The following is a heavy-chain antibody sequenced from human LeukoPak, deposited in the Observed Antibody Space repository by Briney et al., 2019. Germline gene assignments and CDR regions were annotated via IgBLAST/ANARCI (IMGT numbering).Heavy chain of an antibody. Sequence: GRSLRLSCAASGFTFSSYGRHWVRQAPGKGLEWVAVIWYDGSNKYYADSVKGRFTISRDNSKNTLYLQMNSLRAEDTAVYYCASLKGGSGSYFDYWGQGTLVTVSS. CDR3: ASLKGGSGSYFDY. J-gene: IGHJ4*02. CDR2: IWYDGSNK. V-gene: IGHV3-33*01. D-gene: IGHD3-10*01. CDR1: GFTFSSYG.